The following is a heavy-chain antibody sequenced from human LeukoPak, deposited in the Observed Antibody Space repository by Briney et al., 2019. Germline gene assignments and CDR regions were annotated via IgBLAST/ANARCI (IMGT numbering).Heavy chain of an antibody. V-gene: IGHV4-34*01. J-gene: IGHJ4*02. CDR2: INHSGST. D-gene: IGHD4-17*01. Sequence: SETLSLTCAVYGGSFSGYYWSWIRQPPGKGLEWIGEINHSGSTNYNPSLKSRVTISVDTSKNQFSLKLSSVTAADTAVYYCARGRRKGRATVTPSHFDYWGQGTLVTVSS. CDR3: ARGRRKGRATVTPSHFDY. CDR1: GGSFSGYY.